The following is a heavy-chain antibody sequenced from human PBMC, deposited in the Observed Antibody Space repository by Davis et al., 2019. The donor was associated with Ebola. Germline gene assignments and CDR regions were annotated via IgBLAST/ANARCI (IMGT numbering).Heavy chain of an antibody. V-gene: IGHV3-48*01. CDR1: GFTFSSYS. J-gene: IGHJ4*02. D-gene: IGHD3-10*01. CDR3: ARDAYGSGSYPNNPFDY. Sequence: GESLKISCAASGFTFSSYSMNWVRQAPGKGLEWISSISTSSSTMYYADSVKGRFTISRDNAKNSLYLQMNSLRAEDTAVYYCARDAYGSGSYPNNPFDYWGQGTLVTVSS. CDR2: ISTSSSTM.